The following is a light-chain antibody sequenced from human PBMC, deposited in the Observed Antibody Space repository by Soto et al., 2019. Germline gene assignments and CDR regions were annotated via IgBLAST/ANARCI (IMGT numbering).Light chain of an antibody. V-gene: IGKV3-11*01. CDR1: QSVDTY. J-gene: IGKJ3*01. CDR2: DAS. Sequence: VLTQSPATLFLSPGDRATLSCRASQSVDTYLAWYQQKPGQAPRLLIFDASHRARGIPDRFSGDGSGTDFTLTISSLEPDDFAVYYCQQRSSWPPFTFGTGT. CDR3: QQRSSWPPFT.